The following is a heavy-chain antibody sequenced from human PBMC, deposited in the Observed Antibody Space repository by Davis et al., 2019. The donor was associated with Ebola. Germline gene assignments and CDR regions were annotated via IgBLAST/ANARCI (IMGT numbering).Heavy chain of an antibody. Sequence: SVKVSCKASGGTFSSYAISWVRQAPGQGLEWMGRIIPILGIANYAQKFQGRVTITADKSTSTAYMELSSLRSEDTAVYYCARVGGYDVFDYYGMDVWGQGTTVTVSS. CDR1: GGTFSSYA. CDR2: IIPILGIA. D-gene: IGHD5-12*01. CDR3: ARVGGYDVFDYYGMDV. V-gene: IGHV1-69*04. J-gene: IGHJ6*02.